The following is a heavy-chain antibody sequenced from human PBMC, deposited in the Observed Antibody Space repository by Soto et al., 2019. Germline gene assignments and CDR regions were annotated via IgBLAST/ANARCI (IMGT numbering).Heavy chain of an antibody. Sequence: EVQLVESGGGLVQPGGSLKVSCAASGFTFSDSTIHWVRQASGKGLEWVGRIRSEVYSYATVCAASVKDRFTISRDDSKNTAYLQMNSLKFADTAVYYCSRCSGSYCMDVWGQGTTVTVSS. CDR1: GFTFSDST. V-gene: IGHV3-73*02. D-gene: IGHD3-10*02. J-gene: IGHJ6*02. CDR3: SRCSGSYCMDV. CDR2: IRSEVYSYAT.